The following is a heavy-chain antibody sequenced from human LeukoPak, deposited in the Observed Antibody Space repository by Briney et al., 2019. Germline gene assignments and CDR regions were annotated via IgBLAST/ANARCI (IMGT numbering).Heavy chain of an antibody. D-gene: IGHD6-19*01. CDR2: IWYDGSNK. CDR1: GFTFSSYG. V-gene: IGHV3-33*01. J-gene: IGHJ5*02. Sequence: PGRSLRLSCAASGFTFSSYGMHWVRQAPGKGLEWVAVIWYDGSNKYYADSVKGRFTISRDNSKNTLYLQMNSLRAEDTAVYYCARGAVAGNWFDPWGQGTLSPSPQ. CDR3: ARGAVAGNWFDP.